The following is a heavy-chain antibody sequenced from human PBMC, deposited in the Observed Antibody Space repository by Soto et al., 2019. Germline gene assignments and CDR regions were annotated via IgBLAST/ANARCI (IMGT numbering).Heavy chain of an antibody. D-gene: IGHD5-12*01. Sequence: PGGSVRLSCAASGFTFDDYAMHWVRQAPGKGLEWVSGISWTSGSIAYADSLKGRFTISRDNAKNSLYLQMNSLRAEDTALYYCAKDLNKGRDGYHFFDYWGQGTLVTVSS. CDR1: GFTFDDYA. CDR2: ISWTSGSI. V-gene: IGHV3-9*01. J-gene: IGHJ4*02. CDR3: AKDLNKGRDGYHFFDY.